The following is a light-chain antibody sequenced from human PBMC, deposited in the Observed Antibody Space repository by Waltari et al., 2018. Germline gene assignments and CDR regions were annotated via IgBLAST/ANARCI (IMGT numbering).Light chain of an antibody. CDR2: DSD. J-gene: IGLJ1*01. CDR3: GAWDSSLSAYV. V-gene: IGLV1-51*01. Sequence: QSVLTQPPSVSAAPGQKVTVSCSGRSSNIGNNYVSWYQQLPGTAPKVLIYDSDKRPSGIPDRFSGSKSGTSAALGITGLQTGDEADYYCGAWDSSLSAYVFGTGTKVTVL. CDR1: SSNIGNNY.